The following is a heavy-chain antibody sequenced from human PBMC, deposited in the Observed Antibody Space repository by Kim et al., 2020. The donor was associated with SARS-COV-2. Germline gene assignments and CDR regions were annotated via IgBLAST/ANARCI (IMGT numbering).Heavy chain of an antibody. D-gene: IGHD6-13*01. Sequence: SPSFQGQVTIPADKSISPAYLQWSSLKASDTAMYYCARLISSSWSPFDYWGQGTLVTVSS. V-gene: IGHV5-51*01. J-gene: IGHJ4*02. CDR3: ARLISSSWSPFDY.